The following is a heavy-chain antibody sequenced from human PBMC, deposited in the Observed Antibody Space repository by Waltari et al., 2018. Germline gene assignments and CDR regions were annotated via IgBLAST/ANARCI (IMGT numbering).Heavy chain of an antibody. CDR3: ARDPSNYYDSSGYSVFDY. J-gene: IGHJ4*02. CDR2: IYYSGGT. V-gene: IGHV4-39*07. D-gene: IGHD3-22*01. CDR1: GGSISSSSYY. Sequence: QLQLQESGPGLVKPSETLSLTCTVSGGSISSSSYYWGWIRQPPGKGREWIGSIYYSGGTYDNPSLRSLVTISVDTSKNQFSLKLSSVTAADTAVYYCARDPSNYYDSSGYSVFDYWGQGTLVTVSS.